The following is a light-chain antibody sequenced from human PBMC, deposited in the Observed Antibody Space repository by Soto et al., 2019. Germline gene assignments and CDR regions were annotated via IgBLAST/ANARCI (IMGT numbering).Light chain of an antibody. Sequence: QSVGTQPRSVCGSPGQSVTISCTGTSSDVGGYNYVSWYQQHPGKAPKLMIYDVSKRPSGVPDRFSGSKSGNTASLTISGLQAEDEADYYCCSYAGSYTFVFGTGTKVTVL. J-gene: IGLJ1*01. CDR1: SSDVGGYNY. CDR3: CSYAGSYTFV. V-gene: IGLV2-11*01. CDR2: DVS.